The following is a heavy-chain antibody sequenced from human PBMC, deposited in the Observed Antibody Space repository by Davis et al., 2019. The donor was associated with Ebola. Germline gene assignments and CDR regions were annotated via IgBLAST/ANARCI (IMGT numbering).Heavy chain of an antibody. CDR1: GFTFSNYG. D-gene: IGHD3-3*01. V-gene: IGHV3-23*01. CDR2: ISGGAGTT. Sequence: PGGSLRLSCAASGFTFSNYGLSWVRQAPGKGLEWVSAISGGAGTTYYADSVKGRFTISRDNSENTLYLQMNSLRAEDTAVYYCAKESGITIFGAAHYYGMDVWGQGTTVTVSS. CDR3: AKESGITIFGAAHYYGMDV. J-gene: IGHJ6*02.